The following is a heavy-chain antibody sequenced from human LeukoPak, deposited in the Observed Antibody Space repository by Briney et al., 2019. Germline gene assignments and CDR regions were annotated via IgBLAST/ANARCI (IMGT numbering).Heavy chain of an antibody. CDR2: IDPSDSET. CDR3: ARQTAMGRSGDY. D-gene: IGHD5-18*01. V-gene: IGHV5-51*01. CDR1: GYSFTSYW. Sequence: GESLQISCKASGYSFTSYWIGWVRQMPGKGLEWMGIIDPSDSETRYTPSFQGQVTISVDKSLTTADLQWNSLKASDTAMYYCARQTAMGRSGDYWGQGTLVTVSS. J-gene: IGHJ4*02.